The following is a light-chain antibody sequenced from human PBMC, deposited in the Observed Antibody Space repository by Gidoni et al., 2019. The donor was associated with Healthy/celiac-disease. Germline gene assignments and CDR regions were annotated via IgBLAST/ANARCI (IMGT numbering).Light chain of an antibody. CDR1: SSDVGGYNY. J-gene: IGLJ1*01. V-gene: IGLV2-14*01. CDR2: DVS. CDR3: SSYTSSSTPYYV. Sequence: QSALTQPASVSGSPGQSITISCTGTSSDVGGYNYVPWYQQHPGKAPKLMIYDVSNRPSGVSNRFSGSKSGNTASLTISGLQAEDEADYYCSSYTSSSTPYYVFGTGTKVTVL.